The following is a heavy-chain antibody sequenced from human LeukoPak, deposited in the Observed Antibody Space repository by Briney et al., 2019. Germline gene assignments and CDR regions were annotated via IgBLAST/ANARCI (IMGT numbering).Heavy chain of an antibody. D-gene: IGHD6-13*01. V-gene: IGHV1-58*02. CDR3: AAEGYSSSRRYGMDV. Sequence: SVKVSCKASGFTFTSSAMQWVRQARGQRLEWIGWIVVGSGNTNYAQKFQERVTITRDMSTSTAYMELSSLRSEDTAVYYCAAEGYSSSRRYGMDVWGQGTTVTVSS. CDR2: IVVGSGNT. CDR1: GFTFTSSA. J-gene: IGHJ6*02.